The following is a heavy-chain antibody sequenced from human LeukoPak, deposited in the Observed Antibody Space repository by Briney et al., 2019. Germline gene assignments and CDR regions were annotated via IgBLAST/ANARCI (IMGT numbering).Heavy chain of an antibody. CDR3: ARAVVAGDY. CDR1: GYSISNGFY. D-gene: IGHD6-19*01. CDR2: IYYRRNT. V-gene: IGHV4-38-2*02. Sequence: SETLSLTCNVSGYSISNGFYWGWIRQAPGKGLEWIGSIYYRRNTYSNPSLKSRVSISIDTSKNQFSLMLTSVTAADTAVYYCARAVVAGDYWGQGVPVTVSS. J-gene: IGHJ4*02.